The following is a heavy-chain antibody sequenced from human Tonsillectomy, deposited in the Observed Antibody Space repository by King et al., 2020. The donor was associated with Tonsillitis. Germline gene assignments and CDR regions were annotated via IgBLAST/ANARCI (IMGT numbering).Heavy chain of an antibody. V-gene: IGHV4-61*02. CDR2: INTGGST. CDR3: ARSMYSYGFYFDY. J-gene: IGHJ4*02. Sequence: VQLQESGPGLVKPSQTLSLTCTVSGGSISSGSYYWSWIRQPAGRGLGWIGRINTGGSTKNNPSPTSQVTTSVDTSKNQSSLRLSSVTAADTAVYYCARSMYSYGFYFDYWGQGTLVTVSS. CDR1: GGSISSGSYY. D-gene: IGHD5-18*01.